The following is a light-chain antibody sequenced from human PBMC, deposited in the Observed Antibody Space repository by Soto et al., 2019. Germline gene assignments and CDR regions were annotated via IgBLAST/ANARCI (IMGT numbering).Light chain of an antibody. CDR1: SSNIGAGSG. V-gene: IGLV1-40*01. CDR2: NDN. Sequence: QSVLTQPPSVSGAPGQRVTSSCTGSSSNIGAGSGVHWYQQLPGTAPKLLIYNDNKRPSGVPDRFSGSKSGTSASLAITGLQAEDEADYYCQSYDSSLSGYVFGTGTKVTVL. J-gene: IGLJ1*01. CDR3: QSYDSSLSGYV.